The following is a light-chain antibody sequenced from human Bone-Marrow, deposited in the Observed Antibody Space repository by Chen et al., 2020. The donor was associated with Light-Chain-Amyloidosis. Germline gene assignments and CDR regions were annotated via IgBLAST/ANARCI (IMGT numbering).Light chain of an antibody. CDR1: SSDVGGDNH. V-gene: IGLV2-14*01. Sequence: QSALTQPASVSGSPGQSITISCPGTSSDVGGDNHVSWYQQHPDKAPKLMIYEVTNRPSWVPDRFSGSKSDNTAYLTISGLQTEDEADYFCSSDTITNNLVFGRGTRVTVL. J-gene: IGLJ1*01. CDR2: EVT. CDR3: SSDTITNNLV.